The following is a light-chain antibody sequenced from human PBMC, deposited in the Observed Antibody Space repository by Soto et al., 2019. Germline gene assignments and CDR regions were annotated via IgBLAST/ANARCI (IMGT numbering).Light chain of an antibody. CDR2: TGS. J-gene: IGKJ4*01. CDR3: QQANSVPLT. V-gene: IGKV1-12*01. CDR1: QGISSC. Sequence: DIQMTQSPSSVSASVGDRVSITCRASQGISSCLAWYQQKPGRAPKLLIYTGSSLQSGVPSRFSGTGSGTDFTLTISSLQPEDVATYYCQQANSVPLTFGGGTKVEIK.